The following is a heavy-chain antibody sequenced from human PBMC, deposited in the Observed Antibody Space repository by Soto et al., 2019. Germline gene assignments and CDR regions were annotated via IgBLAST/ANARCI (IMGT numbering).Heavy chain of an antibody. CDR3: ASGITMVRGVILAFDI. CDR2: IYYGGST. V-gene: IGHV4-30-4*01. J-gene: IGHJ3*02. D-gene: IGHD3-10*01. CDR1: GASISSGDYY. Sequence: QVQLQESGPGLVMPSQTLSLTCTVSGASISSGDYYWTWIRQPPGGGLGGIGYIYYGGSTYYNSSLKSRVFISLDTSRNQFSLKLSSVTAADTAVYYCASGITMVRGVILAFDIWGQGTMVTVSS.